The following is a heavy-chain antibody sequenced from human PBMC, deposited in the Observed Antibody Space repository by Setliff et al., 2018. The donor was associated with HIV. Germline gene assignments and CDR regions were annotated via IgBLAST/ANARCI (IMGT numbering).Heavy chain of an antibody. V-gene: IGHV3-15*01. CDR1: GFNFKSAW. J-gene: IGHJ4*02. D-gene: IGHD2-8*02. Sequence: PGGSLRLSCAVSGFNFKSAWMTWVRQAPGKGLEWVGRIKSNSDGGTSDYAAAVKDRFSFSRDGSKFMLYIQMDSLEIEDTAVYFCSTGPTRVSDGVADFWGPGTLVTVSS. CDR3: STGPTRVSDGVADF. CDR2: IKSNSDGGTS.